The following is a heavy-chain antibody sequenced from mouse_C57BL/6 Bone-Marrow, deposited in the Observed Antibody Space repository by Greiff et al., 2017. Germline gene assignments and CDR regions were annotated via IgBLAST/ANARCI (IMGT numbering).Heavy chain of an antibody. CDR2: IYPRSGNT. CDR1: GYTFTSYG. Sequence: QVQLKESGAELARPGASVKLSCKASGYTFTSYGISWVKQRTGQGLEWIGEIYPRSGNTYYNEKFKGKATLTADKSSSTAYMELRSLTSEDSAVYFCARRRGIYDGYYGGFAYWGQGTLVTVSA. J-gene: IGHJ3*01. CDR3: ARRRGIYDGYYGGFAY. D-gene: IGHD2-3*01. V-gene: IGHV1-81*01.